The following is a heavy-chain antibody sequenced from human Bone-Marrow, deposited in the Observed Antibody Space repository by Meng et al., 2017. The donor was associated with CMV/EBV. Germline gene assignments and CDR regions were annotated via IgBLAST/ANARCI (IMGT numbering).Heavy chain of an antibody. D-gene: IGHD3-3*02. V-gene: IGHV3-30*04. Sequence: GESLKISCVASGFTFNIFAIHWVRQTPGKGLEWVGYVSPDGRSNFFAGSVTGRFTVSRGNSENTVYLHMNSLRVEDTAIYYCAREAFLDDFDIWGQGTMVTVSS. CDR2: VSPDGRSN. CDR3: AREAFLDDFDI. J-gene: IGHJ3*02. CDR1: GFTFNIFA.